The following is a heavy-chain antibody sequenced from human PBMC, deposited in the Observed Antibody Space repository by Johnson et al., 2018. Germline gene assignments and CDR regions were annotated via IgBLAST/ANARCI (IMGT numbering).Heavy chain of an antibody. J-gene: IGHJ6*03. CDR1: GFTFSSYS. V-gene: IGHV3-21*01. CDR3: AKDTSYYYYYMDV. Sequence: VQLVESGGGLVKPGGSLRLSCAASGFTFSSYSMNWVRQAPGKGLEWVSSISSSSSYIYDADPVKGRFTISRDNAKNSLYLQTNSLRAEDTAVYYCAKDTSYYYYYMDVWGKGTTVTVSS. CDR2: ISSSSSYI. D-gene: IGHD3-16*01.